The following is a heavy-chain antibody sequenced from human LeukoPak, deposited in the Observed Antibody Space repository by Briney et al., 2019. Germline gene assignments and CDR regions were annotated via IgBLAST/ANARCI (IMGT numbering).Heavy chain of an antibody. CDR1: GFTISTYW. J-gene: IGHJ5*02. D-gene: IGHD1-26*01. CDR3: AGSSGGYCWFDP. CDR2: INSFGSST. V-gene: IGHV3-74*01. Sequence: GGSLRLSCAASGFTISTYWMHWVRQAPGKGLVWVSRINSFGSSTNYADSVKGRFTISSDNSKNTLYLQMNSLRAEDTAVYYCAGSSGGYCWFDPWGQGTLVTVSS.